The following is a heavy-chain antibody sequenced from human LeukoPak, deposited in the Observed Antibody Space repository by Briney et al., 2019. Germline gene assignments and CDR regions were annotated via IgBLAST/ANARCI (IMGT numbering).Heavy chain of an antibody. V-gene: IGHV3-23*01. CDR2: ISGSGGST. CDR1: GFTFSSYA. Sequence: GGSLRLSCVASGFTFSSYAMSWVRQAPGKGLEWVSAISGSGGSTYYADSVKGRFTISRDNSKNTLYLQMNSLRAEDTAVYYCAKDMGVTIFGVVIIRDYFDYWGQGTLVTVSS. D-gene: IGHD3-3*01. J-gene: IGHJ4*02. CDR3: AKDMGVTIFGVVIIRDYFDY.